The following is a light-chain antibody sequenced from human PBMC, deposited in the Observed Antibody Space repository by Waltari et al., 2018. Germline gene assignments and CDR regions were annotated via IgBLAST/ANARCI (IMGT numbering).Light chain of an antibody. CDR1: QSVSSSY. CDR2: GAS. V-gene: IGKV3-20*01. Sequence: DIVLTQSPGTLSFSPGEKATLPSRASQSVSSSYLAWYQQKPGQAPRLLIYGASSRATGIPDRFSASGSGTDFTLTISRLEPEDFAVYYCQQYGSSPPMYTFGQGTKLEIK. J-gene: IGKJ2*01. CDR3: QQYGSSPPMYT.